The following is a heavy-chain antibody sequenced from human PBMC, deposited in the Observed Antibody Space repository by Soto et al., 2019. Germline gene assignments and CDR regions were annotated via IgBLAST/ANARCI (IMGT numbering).Heavy chain of an antibody. CDR2: INPSGGST. J-gene: IGHJ5*02. V-gene: IGHV1-46*01. CDR1: GYTFTSYY. CDR3: ARDTVTTGWFDP. D-gene: IGHD4-4*01. Sequence: QVQLVQSGAEVKKPGASVKVSCKASGYTFTSYYMHWVRQAPGQGLEWMGIINPSGGSTSYAKKFQGRVTMTRDTSTSTVYMELSSLRSEDTAVYYCARDTVTTGWFDPWGQGTLVTVSS.